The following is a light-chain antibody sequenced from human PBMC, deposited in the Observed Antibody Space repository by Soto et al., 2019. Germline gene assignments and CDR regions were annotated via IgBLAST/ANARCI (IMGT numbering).Light chain of an antibody. CDR1: QSINNY. CDR3: QQRFNWQVT. Sequence: EIVLTQSPVTLSLSPGERATLSCRASQSINNYLAWYQQKPGQALRLLIYDASNRATGIPARFSGSGSGTDFTLTISSLEPEDFAVYYCQQRFNWQVTFGQGTRLEIK. J-gene: IGKJ5*01. V-gene: IGKV3-11*01. CDR2: DAS.